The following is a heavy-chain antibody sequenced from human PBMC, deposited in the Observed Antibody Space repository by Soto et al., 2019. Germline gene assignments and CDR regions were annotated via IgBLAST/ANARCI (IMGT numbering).Heavy chain of an antibody. J-gene: IGHJ6*02. Sequence: GGSLRLSCAASGFTFSSYGMHWVRQAPGKGLEWVAVIWYDGSNKYYADSVKGRFTISRDNSKNTLYLQMNSLRAEDTAVYYCAREDIVVVPAASRYYYYGMDVWGQGTTVTV. V-gene: IGHV3-33*01. CDR3: AREDIVVVPAASRYYYYGMDV. CDR1: GFTFSSYG. CDR2: IWYDGSNK. D-gene: IGHD2-2*01.